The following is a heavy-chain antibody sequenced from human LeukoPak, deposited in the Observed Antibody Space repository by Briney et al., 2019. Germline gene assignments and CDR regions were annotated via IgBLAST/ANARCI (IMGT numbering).Heavy chain of an antibody. CDR1: GFTFSSYW. D-gene: IGHD6-6*01. Sequence: GGSLRLSCAASGFTFSSYWMHWVRQAPGKGLVWVSRINSDGSSTSYADSVKGRFTISRDNAKNSLYLQMNSLRAEDTAVYYCAREYGSSSELYYYGMDVWGQGTTVTVSS. J-gene: IGHJ6*02. V-gene: IGHV3-74*01. CDR3: AREYGSSSELYYYGMDV. CDR2: INSDGSST.